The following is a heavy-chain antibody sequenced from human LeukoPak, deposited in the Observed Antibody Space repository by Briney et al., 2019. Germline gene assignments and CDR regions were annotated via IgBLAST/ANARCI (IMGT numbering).Heavy chain of an antibody. Sequence: SETLSLTCTVSGYSISSGYYWGWIRQPPGKGLEWIGSIYHSGSTYYNPSLKSRVTISVDTSKNQFSLKLSSVTAADTAVYYCARDIGGSSSWYSSVGLFPGYAFDIWGQGTMVTVSS. CDR3: ARDIGGSSSWYSSVGLFPGYAFDI. D-gene: IGHD6-13*01. CDR2: IYHSGST. CDR1: GYSISSGYY. J-gene: IGHJ3*02. V-gene: IGHV4-38-2*02.